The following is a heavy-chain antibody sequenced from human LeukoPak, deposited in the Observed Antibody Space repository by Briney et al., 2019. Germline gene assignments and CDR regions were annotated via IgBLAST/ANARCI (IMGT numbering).Heavy chain of an antibody. CDR2: IYYSGST. CDR3: ARVSGDGYVLGY. J-gene: IGHJ4*02. V-gene: IGHV4-61*01. D-gene: IGHD5-24*01. Sequence: SQTLSLTCTVSGGSISSGSYYWSWIRQPPGKGLEWIGNIYYSGSTNYNPSLKSRVTISVDTSKNQFSLKLSSVTAADTAVYYCARVSGDGYVLGYWGQGTLVTVSS. CDR1: GGSISSGSYY.